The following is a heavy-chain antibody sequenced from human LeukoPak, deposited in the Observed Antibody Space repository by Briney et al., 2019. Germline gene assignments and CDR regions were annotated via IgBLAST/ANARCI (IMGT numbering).Heavy chain of an antibody. Sequence: GGSLRLSCAASGFTFSNAWMSWVRQAPGKGLEWVGRIKSKTDGGTTDYAAPVKGRFTISRDDSKNTLYLQMNSLKTEDTAVYYCTTDRPTGLIVVVTLVVTWGQGTLVTVSS. CDR3: TTDRPTGLIVVVTLVVT. V-gene: IGHV3-15*01. CDR2: IKSKTDGGTT. D-gene: IGHD3-22*01. CDR1: GFTFSNAW. J-gene: IGHJ5*02.